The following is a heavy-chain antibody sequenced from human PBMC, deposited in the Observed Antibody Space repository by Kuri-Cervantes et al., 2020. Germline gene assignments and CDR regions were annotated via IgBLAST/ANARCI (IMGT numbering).Heavy chain of an antibody. V-gene: IGHV1-2*04. Sequence: ASVKVSCKASGYTFTSYGISWVRQAPGQGLEWMGIINPSGGSTSYAQKFQGWVTMTRDTSISTAYMELSRLRSDDTAVYYCARQASDWFDPWGQGTLVTVSS. CDR1: GYTFTSYG. D-gene: IGHD3-10*01. CDR2: INPSGGST. J-gene: IGHJ5*02. CDR3: ARQASDWFDP.